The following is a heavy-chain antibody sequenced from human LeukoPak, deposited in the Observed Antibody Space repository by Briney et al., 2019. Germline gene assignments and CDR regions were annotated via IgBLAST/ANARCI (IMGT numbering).Heavy chain of an antibody. D-gene: IGHD5-18*01. CDR1: GFTFSSYG. CDR2: IWYDGSNK. Sequence: GRSLRLSCAASGFTFSSYGMHWVRQAPGKGLEWVAVIWYDGSNKYYADSVKGRFTISRDNSKNTLYLQMNSLRAENTAVYYCAKNGGYFYGYRYYFDYWGQGTLVTVSS. CDR3: AKNGGYFYGYRYYFDY. J-gene: IGHJ4*02. V-gene: IGHV3-33*06.